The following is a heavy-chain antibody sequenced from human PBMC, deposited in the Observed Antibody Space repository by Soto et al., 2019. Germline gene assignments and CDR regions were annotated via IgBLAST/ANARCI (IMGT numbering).Heavy chain of an antibody. CDR3: ARDAGTYYDMLTGYPNFDY. CDR1: GFTFSSYS. CDR2: ISSSSSYI. V-gene: IGHV3-21*01. D-gene: IGHD3-9*01. J-gene: IGHJ4*02. Sequence: EVQLVESGGGLVKPGGSLRLSCAASGFTFSSYSMNWVRQAPGKGLEWVSSISSSSSYIYYADSVKGRFTISRDNAKNSLYLQMNSLRAENTAVYYCARDAGTYYDMLTGYPNFDYWGQGTMVTVSS.